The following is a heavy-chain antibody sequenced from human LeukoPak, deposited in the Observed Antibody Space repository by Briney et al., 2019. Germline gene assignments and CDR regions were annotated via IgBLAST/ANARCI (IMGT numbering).Heavy chain of an antibody. D-gene: IGHD3-22*01. J-gene: IGHJ4*02. CDR2: IFPSGGGT. Sequence: ASVKVSCKASGYTFTSYYMHWVRQAPGHGLVWMGIIFPSGGGTSYAQKFRGRVTMTRDTSTSTVYMELSSLTSEDTAVYYCARAYSGYSIDFWGQGTLVTVSS. CDR1: GYTFTSYY. V-gene: IGHV1-46*01. CDR3: ARAYSGYSIDF.